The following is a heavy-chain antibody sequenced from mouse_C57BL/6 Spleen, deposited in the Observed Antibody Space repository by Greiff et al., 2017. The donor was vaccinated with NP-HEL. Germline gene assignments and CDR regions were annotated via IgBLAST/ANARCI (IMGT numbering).Heavy chain of an antibody. CDR1: GYTFTSYW. CDR2: IYPGNSDT. D-gene: IGHD1-1*01. J-gene: IGHJ3*01. CDR3: TRGMHYGSSYWFAY. Sequence: VQLQQSGTVLARPGASVKMSCKTSGYTFTSYWMHWVKQRPGQGLEWIGAIYPGNSDTSYNQKFKGKAKLTAVTSASTAYMELSSLTNEDSAVYYCTRGMHYGSSYWFAYWGQGTLVTVSA. V-gene: IGHV1-5*01.